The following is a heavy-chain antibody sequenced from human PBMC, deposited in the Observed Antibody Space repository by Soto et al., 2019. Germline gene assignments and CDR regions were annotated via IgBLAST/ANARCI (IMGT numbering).Heavy chain of an antibody. Sequence: SETLSLTCAVYGGSFSGYYWSWIRQPPGKGLEWIGEINHSGSTNYNPSLKSRVTISVDTSKNQFSLKLSSVTAADTAVYYCARAGSVGITIFGVVITTDYYYYGMDVWGQGTTVTVSS. V-gene: IGHV4-34*01. CDR3: ARAGSVGITIFGVVITTDYYYYGMDV. CDR2: INHSGST. J-gene: IGHJ6*02. CDR1: GGSFSGYY. D-gene: IGHD3-3*01.